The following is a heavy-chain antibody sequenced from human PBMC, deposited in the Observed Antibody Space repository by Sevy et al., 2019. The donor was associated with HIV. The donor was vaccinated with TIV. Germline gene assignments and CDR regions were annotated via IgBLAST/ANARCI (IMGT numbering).Heavy chain of an antibody. D-gene: IGHD2-2*01. CDR1: GFTFSSYS. Sequence: GGSLRLSCAASGFTFSSYSMNWVRQAPGKGLEWVSSISGSSNYIYYADSMKGRFTISRDNAKNSLYLQMNSLRAEDTAVYYCARRDCTITSGHRGDAFDIWGQGTMVTVSS. J-gene: IGHJ3*02. CDR3: ARRDCTITSGHRGDAFDI. V-gene: IGHV3-21*01. CDR2: ISGSSNYI.